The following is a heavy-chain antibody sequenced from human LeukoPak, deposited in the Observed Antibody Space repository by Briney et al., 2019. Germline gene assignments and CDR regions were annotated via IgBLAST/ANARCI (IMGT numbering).Heavy chain of an antibody. CDR2: ISWNSGSI. CDR3: ARGIGYYYDSSGYYYFDY. D-gene: IGHD3-22*01. Sequence: GRSLRLSCAASGFTFDDYAMHWVRQAPGKGLEWVSGISWNSGSIGYADSVKGRFTISRDNAKNSLYLQMNSLRAEDMALYYCARGIGYYYDSSGYYYFDYWGQGTLVTVSS. J-gene: IGHJ4*02. CDR1: GFTFDDYA. V-gene: IGHV3-9*03.